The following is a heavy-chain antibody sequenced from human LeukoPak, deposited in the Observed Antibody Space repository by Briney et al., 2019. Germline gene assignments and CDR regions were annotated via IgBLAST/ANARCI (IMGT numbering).Heavy chain of an antibody. D-gene: IGHD3-10*01. Sequence: EASVKVSCKASGYTFTGYYMYWVRQAPGQGLEWMGWINPNSDGTSYAQKFQGRVTMTTDTSISTAYMELSRLTSGDTAVYYCARDSTFGELPHWGQGTLVTVSS. CDR1: GYTFTGYY. V-gene: IGHV1-2*02. CDR3: ARDSTFGELPH. CDR2: INPNSDGT. J-gene: IGHJ4*02.